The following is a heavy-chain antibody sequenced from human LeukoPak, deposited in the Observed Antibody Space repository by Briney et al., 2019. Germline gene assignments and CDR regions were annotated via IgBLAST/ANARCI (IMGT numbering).Heavy chain of an antibody. D-gene: IGHD1-26*01. CDR3: AKDQRWESPHYLDS. J-gene: IGHJ4*02. V-gene: IGHV3-23*01. Sequence: PSETLSLTCSVSGGSISSGDNYWSWVRQVPGKGLEWVSGISASGGSTSYADSVRGRFTISRDNSKNTLYVQMNSLRDEDTAVYYCAKDQRWESPHYLDSWGQGTLVTVSS. CDR1: GGSISSGD. CDR2: ISASGGST.